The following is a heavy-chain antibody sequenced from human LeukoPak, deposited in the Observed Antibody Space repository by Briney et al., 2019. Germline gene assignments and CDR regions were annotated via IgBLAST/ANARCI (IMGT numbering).Heavy chain of an antibody. Sequence: GAAVKLYCRGSGATFSSYAISWVRQAPGQGLEWMGRIIPIFGTANYAHKFQGRVTITTDESTTKAYMELSIHRSEDTAVDYYSRGEWEQLVVDYWGQGTLVTVSS. V-gene: IGHV1-69*05. J-gene: IGHJ4*02. CDR3: SRGEWEQLVVDY. CDR1: GATFSSYA. CDR2: IIPIFGTA. D-gene: IGHD6-13*01.